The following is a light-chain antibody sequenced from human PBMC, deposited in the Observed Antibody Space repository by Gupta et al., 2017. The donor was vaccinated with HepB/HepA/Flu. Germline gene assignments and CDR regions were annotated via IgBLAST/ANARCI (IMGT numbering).Light chain of an antibody. CDR3: VTWDNNLSGL. CDR1: SPNIGTNY. Sequence: QSVLTQPPSVSAAPGQKVTISCSGTSPNIGTNYVSWYQQVPGTAPKLLIVENNKRPSGIPDRFSGSKSGTSATLGITGLQTGDEADYYCVTWDNNLSGLFGGGTKLTVL. CDR2: ENN. V-gene: IGLV1-51*02. J-gene: IGLJ2*01.